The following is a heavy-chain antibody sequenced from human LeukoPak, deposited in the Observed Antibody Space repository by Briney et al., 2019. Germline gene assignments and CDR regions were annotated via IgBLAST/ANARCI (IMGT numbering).Heavy chain of an antibody. CDR3: ARQEIAESPDY. CDR1: GYIFTSYW. Sequence: GESLKISCKGSGYIFTSYWISWVRQLPGKGLEWMGRIDPSDSYTNYSPSFQGHVTISADKSISTAYLQWSSLKASDSAMYYCARQEIAESPDYWGQGTLVTVSS. J-gene: IGHJ4*02. D-gene: IGHD6-13*01. CDR2: IDPSDSYT. V-gene: IGHV5-10-1*01.